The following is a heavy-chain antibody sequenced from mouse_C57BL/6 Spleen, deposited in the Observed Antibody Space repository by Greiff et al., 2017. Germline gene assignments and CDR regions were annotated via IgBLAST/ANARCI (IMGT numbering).Heavy chain of an antibody. V-gene: IGHV1-53*01. CDR3: ARQGAAQSFAY. CDR1: GYTFTSYW. Sequence: QVQLQQPGPELVKPGASVKLSCKASGYTFTSYWMHWVKQRPGQGLEWIGNINPSNGGTNYNEKFKSKATLTVDKASSTAYLQLSSLTSADSAVYYCARQGAAQSFAYWGQGTLVTVSA. CDR2: INPSNGGT. D-gene: IGHD3-2*02. J-gene: IGHJ3*01.